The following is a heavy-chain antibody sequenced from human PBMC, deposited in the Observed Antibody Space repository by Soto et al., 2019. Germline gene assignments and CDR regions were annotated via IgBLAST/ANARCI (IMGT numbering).Heavy chain of an antibody. D-gene: IGHD5-12*01. CDR2: IYDTGISGYTPST. Sequence: PSETLSLTCTVSGGSITSSYWSWIRRPPGKGLEWIAYIYDTGISGYTPSTSYNPSLKSRVTMSVNTSKSQFSLKMTSVTAADTAASYCAGESGGYDSSTRYGLDVWGQGTTVTVSS. J-gene: IGHJ6*02. CDR3: AGESGGYDSSTRYGLDV. V-gene: IGHV4-59*01. CDR1: GGSITSSY.